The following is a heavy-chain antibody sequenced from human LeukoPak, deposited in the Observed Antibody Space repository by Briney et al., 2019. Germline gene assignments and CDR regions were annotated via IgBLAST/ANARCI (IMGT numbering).Heavy chain of an antibody. CDR3: ARHVAAAETYYYYYGMDV. Sequence: SETLSLTCTVSGGPITSSSYYWGWIRQPPGKGLEWIGSIYYSGSTYYNPSLKSRVTISVDTSKNQFSLKLSSVTAADTAVYYCARHVAAAETYYYYYGMDVWGQGTTVTVSS. CDR2: IYYSGST. J-gene: IGHJ6*02. D-gene: IGHD6-13*01. CDR1: GGPITSSSYY. V-gene: IGHV4-39*01.